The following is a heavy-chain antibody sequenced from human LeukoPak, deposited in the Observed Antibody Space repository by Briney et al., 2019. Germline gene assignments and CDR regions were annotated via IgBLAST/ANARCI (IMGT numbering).Heavy chain of an antibody. CDR1: GGSISSYY. D-gene: IGHD2-8*01. V-gene: IGHV4-59*01. CDR2: IYYSGST. CDR3: ARDRDCTNGVCYGDYYYVDV. Sequence: PSETLSLTCTVSGGSISSYYWSWIRQPPGKGLEWIGYIYYSGSTNYNPSLKSRVTISVDTSKNQFSLKLSSVTAADTAVYYCARDRDCTNGVCYGDYYYVDVWGKGTTVTVSS. J-gene: IGHJ6*03.